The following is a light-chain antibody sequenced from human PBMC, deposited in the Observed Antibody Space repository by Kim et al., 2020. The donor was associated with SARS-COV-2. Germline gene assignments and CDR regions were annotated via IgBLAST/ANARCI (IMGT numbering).Light chain of an antibody. CDR2: AAS. CDR1: QSITNY. J-gene: IGKJ2*01. CDR3: QQSYTTPHT. V-gene: IGKV1-39*01. Sequence: DIQMTQSPSSLSASVGDRVTITCRASQSITNYLNWYQQKPGKAPKLLIYAASSLQSGVPSRFSGSGSGTDFTLTISSLQPEDFATYYWQQSYTTPHTFGQGTKLEI.